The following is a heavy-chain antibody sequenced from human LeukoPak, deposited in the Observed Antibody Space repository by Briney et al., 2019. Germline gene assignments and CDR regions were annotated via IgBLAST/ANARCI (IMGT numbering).Heavy chain of an antibody. D-gene: IGHD3-22*01. CDR3: ASELTTFYDDISGYNGDGYGN. CDR2: IYSGGGT. V-gene: IGHV3-66*01. Sequence: GGSLRLSCAASGFTVRSNYMSWVRQAPGKGLEWVSVIYSGGGTYYADSVKGRFTISRDNSKKTLFLQINCLRAEDTAVYYCASELTTFYDDISGYNGDGYGNWGQGTMVTVSS. J-gene: IGHJ3*01. CDR1: GFTVRSNY.